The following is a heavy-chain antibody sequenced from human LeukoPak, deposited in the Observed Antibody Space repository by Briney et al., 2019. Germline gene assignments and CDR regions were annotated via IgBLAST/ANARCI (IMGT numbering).Heavy chain of an antibody. CDR3: ARVDSFYYYDSSGIALNDY. CDR2: ISSQSSYI. CDR1: GFTFSSYS. Sequence: GGSMIPSCAASGFTFSSYSMNWVRQAPGKGLEWVSSISSQSSYIYYADSVKGRFTISRDNAKNSLYLQMNSLRAEDTAVYYCARVDSFYYYDSSGIALNDYWGQGNLVRVSS. J-gene: IGHJ4*02. D-gene: IGHD3-22*01. V-gene: IGHV3-21*01.